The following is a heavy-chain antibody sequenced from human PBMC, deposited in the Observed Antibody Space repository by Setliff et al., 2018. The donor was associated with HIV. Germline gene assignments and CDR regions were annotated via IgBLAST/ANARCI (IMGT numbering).Heavy chain of an antibody. V-gene: IGHV4-61*01. Sequence: KPSETLSLTCAVSGYSISSGYYWGWIRQPPGKGLEWIGYVDYNGRTDYNPSLKSRVTISLDTSKNQVSLKLSSVTAADTAVYYCARVATGPESFDIWGQGTMVTVSS. CDR2: VDYNGRT. D-gene: IGHD3-9*01. CDR1: GYSISSGYY. J-gene: IGHJ3*02. CDR3: ARVATGPESFDI.